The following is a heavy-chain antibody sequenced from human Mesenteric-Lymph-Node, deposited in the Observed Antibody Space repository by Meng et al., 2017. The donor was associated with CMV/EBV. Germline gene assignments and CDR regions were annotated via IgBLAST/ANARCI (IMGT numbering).Heavy chain of an antibody. CDR1: GGSISSYY. J-gene: IGHJ3*02. CDR3: ARDSITSYFDTIGFTDTFDI. CDR2: IYYSGST. Sequence: SETLSLTCTVSGGSISSYYWSWIRQPPGKGLEWIGYIYYSGSTNYNPSLKGRVTISVDTSMNQFSLKLRSVTTADTAVYYCARDSITSYFDTIGFTDTFDIWGQGTMVTVSS. V-gene: IGHV4-59*01. D-gene: IGHD3-22*01.